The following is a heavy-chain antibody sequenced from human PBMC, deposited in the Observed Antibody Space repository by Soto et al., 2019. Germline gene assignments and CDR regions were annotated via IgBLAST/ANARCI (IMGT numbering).Heavy chain of an antibody. CDR1: GGSLSDYF. J-gene: IGHJ6*03. CDR2: INHLGSI. Sequence: SETLSLTGVLSGGSLSDYFWRWIRQPPGMALEWIGEINHLGSINYNPSLKSRVTMSVDTSKNQFSLTLNSVTAADTATYYCARGGISHWAYFYYMDVWDRGTTVNVSS. V-gene: IGHV4-34*01. CDR3: ARGGISHWAYFYYMDV. D-gene: IGHD2-21*01.